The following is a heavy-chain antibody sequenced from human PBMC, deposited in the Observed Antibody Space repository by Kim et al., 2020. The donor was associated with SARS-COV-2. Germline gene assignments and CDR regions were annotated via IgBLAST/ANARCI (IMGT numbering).Heavy chain of an antibody. D-gene: IGHD2-21*01. CDR3: TTDRFTAYCGGDCYPSPIDDY. Sequence: GGSLRLSCAASGFTFSNAWMSWVRQAPGKGLEWVGRIKSKTDGGTTDYAAPVKGRFTISRDDSKNTLYLQMNSLKTEDTAVYYCTTDRFTAYCGGDCYPSPIDDYWGQGTLVTVSS. J-gene: IGHJ4*02. V-gene: IGHV3-15*01. CDR2: IKSKTDGGTT. CDR1: GFTFSNAW.